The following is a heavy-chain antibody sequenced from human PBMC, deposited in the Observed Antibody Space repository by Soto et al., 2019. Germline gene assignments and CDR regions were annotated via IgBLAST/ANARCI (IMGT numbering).Heavy chain of an antibody. CDR1: GVTFSSNT. Sequence: QVQLVQSGAEVKKPGSSVKASGKASGVTFSSNTISWVRQAPGQGLGWMGRIIPILGIANYAQKFQGRVTITADKSTSTAYMELSSLRSEETDVYYCAREEYYYGSGAFFDYWCQGTLVTVSS. V-gene: IGHV1-69*08. CDR3: AREEYYYGSGAFFDY. J-gene: IGHJ4*02. D-gene: IGHD3-10*01. CDR2: IIPILGIA.